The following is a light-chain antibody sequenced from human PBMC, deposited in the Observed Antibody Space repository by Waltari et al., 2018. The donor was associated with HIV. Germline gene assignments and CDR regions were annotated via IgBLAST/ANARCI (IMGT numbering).Light chain of an antibody. Sequence: SYVLTQPPSVSVAPGKTARITCGGNNIGSKSVHWYQQKPGQAPVLVIYYDSDRPSGIPERFSGSNSGNTATLTISRVEAGDEADYYCQVWDSSSDRVVVGGGTKLTVL. V-gene: IGLV3-21*04. CDR3: QVWDSSSDRVV. CDR2: YDS. CDR1: NIGSKS. J-gene: IGLJ2*01.